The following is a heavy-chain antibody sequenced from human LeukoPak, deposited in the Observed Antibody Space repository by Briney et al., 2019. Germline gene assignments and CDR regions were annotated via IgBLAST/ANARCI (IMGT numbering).Heavy chain of an antibody. CDR3: ASDDILTGDAFDI. CDR1: GFTFSDYY. D-gene: IGHD3-9*01. Sequence: GGSLRLSCAASGFTFSDYYMSWIRQAPGKGLEWVSYISSSGSTIYYADSVKGRFTISRDNAKNSLYLQMNSLRAEDTAVYYCASDDILTGDAFDIWAKGQWSPSLQ. V-gene: IGHV3-11*01. CDR2: ISSSGSTI. J-gene: IGHJ3*02.